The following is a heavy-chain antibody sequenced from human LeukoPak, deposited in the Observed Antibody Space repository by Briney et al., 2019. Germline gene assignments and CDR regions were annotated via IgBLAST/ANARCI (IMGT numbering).Heavy chain of an antibody. CDR1: GGSMSSNY. J-gene: IGHJ4*02. CDR3: ARHADNSLYRFDY. CDR2: ISYSGSP. V-gene: IGHV4-59*08. Sequence: SETLSLTCTVSGGSMSSNYWTWIRQPPGKGLEWIGYISYSGSPNYNSSLKSRVTISLDPSKNQFSLRLTSVTAADTAVYYCARHADNSLYRFDYWGQGTLVTVSS. D-gene: IGHD1-1*01.